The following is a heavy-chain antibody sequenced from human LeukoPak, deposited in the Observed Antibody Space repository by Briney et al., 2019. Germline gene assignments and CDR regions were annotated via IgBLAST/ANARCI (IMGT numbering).Heavy chain of an antibody. CDR1: GYSISSGYY. Sequence: KPSETLSLTCAVSGYSISSGYYWGWIRQTPGKGLEWIGSIYHSGSTYYNPSLKSRVTISVDTSKNQFSLKLSSVTAADTAVYYCAKEGSGYYPFIDYWGQGTLVTVSS. CDR2: IYHSGST. V-gene: IGHV4-38-2*01. J-gene: IGHJ4*02. D-gene: IGHD3-22*01. CDR3: AKEGSGYYPFIDY.